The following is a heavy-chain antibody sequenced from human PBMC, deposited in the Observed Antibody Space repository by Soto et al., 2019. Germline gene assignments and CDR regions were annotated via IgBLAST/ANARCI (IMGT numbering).Heavy chain of an antibody. V-gene: IGHV3-48*01. CDR3: AGSGSPYWYFDL. CDR2: ISGSSSTI. CDR1: RFTFGTYS. Sequence: EVQLVESGGGLVQPGGSLRLSWAASRFTFGTYSMNWVRQAPGKGLEWVSYISGSSSTIYYADSVKGRFTISRDNAKNSLYLQMNSLRAEDTAVYYCAGSGSPYWYFDLWGRGTLVTVSS. J-gene: IGHJ2*01. D-gene: IGHD1-26*01.